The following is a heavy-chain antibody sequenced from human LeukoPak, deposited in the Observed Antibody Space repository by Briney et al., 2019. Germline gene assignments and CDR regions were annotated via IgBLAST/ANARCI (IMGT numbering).Heavy chain of an antibody. Sequence: PSETLSLTCAVSGYSISSGYYWGWIRQPPGKGLEWIGSIYHSGSTYYNPSLKSRVTISVDTSKNQFSLKLSSVTAADTAVYYCARDDQTGDPFFDYWGQGTLVTVSS. J-gene: IGHJ4*02. CDR2: IYHSGST. D-gene: IGHD7-27*01. V-gene: IGHV4-38-2*02. CDR3: ARDDQTGDPFFDY. CDR1: GYSISSGYY.